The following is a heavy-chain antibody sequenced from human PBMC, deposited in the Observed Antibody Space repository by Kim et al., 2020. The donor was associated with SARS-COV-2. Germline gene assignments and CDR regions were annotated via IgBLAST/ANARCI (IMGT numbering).Heavy chain of an antibody. D-gene: IGHD5-12*01. CDR3: ARHVWQTRGYDPYWYFGL. Sequence: SETLSLTCTVSGGSISSSSYYWGWIRQPPGKGLEWIGSIYYSGSTYYNPSLKSRVTISVDTSKNQFSLKLSSVTAADTAVYYCARHVWQTRGYDPYWYFGLWGRGTLVTVSS. J-gene: IGHJ2*01. CDR2: IYYSGST. V-gene: IGHV4-39*01. CDR1: GGSISSSSYY.